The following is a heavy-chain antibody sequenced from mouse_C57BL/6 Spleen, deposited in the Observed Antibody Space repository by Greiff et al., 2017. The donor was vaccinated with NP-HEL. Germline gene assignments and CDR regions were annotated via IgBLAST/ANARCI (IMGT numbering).Heavy chain of an antibody. CDR1: GFTFSDYY. V-gene: IGHV5-12*01. Sequence: EVQVVESGGGLVQPGGSLKLSCAASGFTFSDYYMYWVRQTPEKRLEWVAYISNGGGSTYYPDTVKGRFTISRDNAKNTLYLQMSRLKSEDTAMYYCARTGKEAWFAYWGQGTLVTVSA. D-gene: IGHD4-1*01. CDR2: ISNGGGST. CDR3: ARTGKEAWFAY. J-gene: IGHJ3*01.